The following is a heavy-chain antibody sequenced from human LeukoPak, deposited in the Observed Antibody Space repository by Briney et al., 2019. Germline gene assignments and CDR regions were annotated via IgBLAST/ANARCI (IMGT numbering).Heavy chain of an antibody. V-gene: IGHV3-53*01. D-gene: IGHD3-22*01. CDR2: LYTGGGT. CDR1: GFTFSSYE. J-gene: IGHJ4*02. Sequence: GGSLRLSCAASGFTFSSYEMNWVRQAPGKGLEWVSVLYTGGGTDHADSVKGRFPISRDNSKNTLSLQMNSLRVEDTAIYYCTRSGYRHPYHFDSWGQGTLVTVSS. CDR3: TRSGYRHPYHFDS.